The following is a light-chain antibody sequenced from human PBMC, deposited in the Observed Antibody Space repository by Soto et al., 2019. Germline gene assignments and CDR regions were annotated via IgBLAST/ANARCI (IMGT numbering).Light chain of an antibody. J-gene: IGKJ4*01. CDR2: KTS. CDR3: QQYKSFSLT. Sequence: DIQMTQSPSTLPASVGDRVPITCRASQSISNWLAWYQQKPGKAPKLLIYKTSNLESGVPSRFSGSGSGTEFSLTISSLQPDDFAAYYCQQYKSFSLTFGGGTKVDI. CDR1: QSISNW. V-gene: IGKV1-5*03.